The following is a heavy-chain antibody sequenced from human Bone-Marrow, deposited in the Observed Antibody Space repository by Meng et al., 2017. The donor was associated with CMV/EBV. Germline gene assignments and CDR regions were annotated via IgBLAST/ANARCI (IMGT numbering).Heavy chain of an antibody. CDR1: GITFNGYW. V-gene: IGHV3-7*01. CDR3: ATQGATMPN. D-gene: IGHD1-26*01. J-gene: IGHJ4*02. Sequence: VGSLRLSCVASGITFNGYWMSWVRQIPGKGLEWVGNIKQDGSETYYLGSVMGRFTISRDNAKNSLYLQMNSLRVEDTAVYYCATQGATMPNWGQGTLVTVSS. CDR2: IKQDGSET.